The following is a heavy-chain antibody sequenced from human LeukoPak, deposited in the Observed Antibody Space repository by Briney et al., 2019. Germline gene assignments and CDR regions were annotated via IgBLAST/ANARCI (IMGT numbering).Heavy chain of an antibody. CDR2: ISSSSSYI. V-gene: IGHV3-21*01. J-gene: IGHJ5*02. D-gene: IGHD2-2*01. CDR1: RFTFSSYS. CDR3: ARDWEDIVVVPFDP. Sequence: PGGSLRLSCAASRFTFSSYSMNWVRQAPGKGLEWVSSISSSSSYIYYADSVKGRFTISRDNAKNSLYLQMNSLRAEDTAVYYCARDWEDIVVVPFDPWGQGTLVTVSS.